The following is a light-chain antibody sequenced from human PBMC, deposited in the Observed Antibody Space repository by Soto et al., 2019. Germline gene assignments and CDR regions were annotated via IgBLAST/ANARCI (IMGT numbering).Light chain of an antibody. J-gene: IGKJ1*01. CDR3: QQTYSTPWT. Sequence: DIQMTQSPSSLSVSVGDRVTITCRASPSISSYLNWYQQKPGKAPKLLIYAASSLQGGVPSRFSGSGSGTDFTLTISSLQPEDFATYYCQQTYSTPWTFGQGTKVEIK. CDR2: AAS. V-gene: IGKV1-39*01. CDR1: PSISSY.